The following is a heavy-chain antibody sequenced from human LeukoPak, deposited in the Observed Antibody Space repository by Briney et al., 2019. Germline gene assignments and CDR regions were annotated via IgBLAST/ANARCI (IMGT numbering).Heavy chain of an antibody. V-gene: IGHV3-48*03. CDR3: ARESYLRLSYCSSGSCYSDAFDI. J-gene: IGHJ3*02. D-gene: IGHD2-15*01. Sequence: GGSLRLSCAASGFTFSSYEMNWVRQAPGKGLEWVSYISSSGSTIYYADSVKGRFTISRDNAKNSLYLQMNSLRAEDTAVYYCARESYLRLSYCSSGSCYSDAFDIWGQGTMVTVSS. CDR1: GFTFSSYE. CDR2: ISSSGSTI.